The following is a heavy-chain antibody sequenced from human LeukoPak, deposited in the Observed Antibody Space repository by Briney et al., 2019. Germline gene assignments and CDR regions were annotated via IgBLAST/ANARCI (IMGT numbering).Heavy chain of an antibody. D-gene: IGHD3-3*01. Sequence: GASVRVSCKASGYTFTSYGISWVRQAPGQGLEWMGWISAYNGNTNYAQKLQGRVTMTTDTSTSTAYMELRSLRSDDTAVYYCARNGIGIFGVVIISLDYWGQGTLVTVPS. V-gene: IGHV1-18*01. CDR3: ARNGIGIFGVVIISLDY. CDR1: GYTFTSYG. CDR2: ISAYNGNT. J-gene: IGHJ4*02.